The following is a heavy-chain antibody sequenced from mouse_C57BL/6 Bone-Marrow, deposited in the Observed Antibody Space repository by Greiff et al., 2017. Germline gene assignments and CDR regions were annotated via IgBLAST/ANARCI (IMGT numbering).Heavy chain of an antibody. V-gene: IGHV1-55*01. CDR3: ARPYYSNYWYFDV. CDR1: GYTFTSDW. Sequence: VQLQQPGAELVKPGASVKMSCKASGYTFTSDWITWVKQRPGQGLEWIGDIYPGSGSTNYNEKFKSKATLTVDTSSSTAYMQLSSLTSEDSAVYYCARPYYSNYWYFDVWGTGTTVTVAS. CDR2: IYPGSGST. D-gene: IGHD2-5*01. J-gene: IGHJ1*03.